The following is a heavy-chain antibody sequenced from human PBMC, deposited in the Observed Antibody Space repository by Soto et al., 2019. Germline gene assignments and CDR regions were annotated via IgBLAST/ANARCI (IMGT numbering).Heavy chain of an antibody. Sequence: SVKVSCKASGGTFSSYAISWVRQAPGQGLEWMGGIIPIFGTANYAQKFQDRVTITADESTSTAYMELSSLRSEDTAVYYCAREDGDSYYDSSGYSNAYYFDYWGQGTLVTAPQ. J-gene: IGHJ4*02. D-gene: IGHD3-22*01. V-gene: IGHV1-69*13. CDR3: AREDGDSYYDSSGYSNAYYFDY. CDR2: IIPIFGTA. CDR1: GGTFSSYA.